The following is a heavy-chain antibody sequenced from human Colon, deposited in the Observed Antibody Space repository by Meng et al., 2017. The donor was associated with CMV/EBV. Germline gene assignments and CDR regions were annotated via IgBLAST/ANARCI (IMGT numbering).Heavy chain of an antibody. V-gene: IGHV3-7*01. J-gene: IGHJ4*02. Sequence: GESLKISCAASGFPFSTYWMTWVRQAPQKGLEWVANIKQDGSEEYYVDSVKGRFSISRDNAKNSVFLQMNSLRGEDTAVYYCARTSRNDYSLEYWGQGALVTVSS. CDR3: ARTSRNDYSLEY. CDR1: GFPFSTYW. CDR2: IKQDGSEE. D-gene: IGHD4-11*01.